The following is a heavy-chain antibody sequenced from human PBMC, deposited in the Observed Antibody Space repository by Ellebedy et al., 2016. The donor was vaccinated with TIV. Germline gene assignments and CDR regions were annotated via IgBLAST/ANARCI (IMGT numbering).Heavy chain of an antibody. Sequence: GESLKISCVASGFSFNSWGMHWVRPAPGKGLEWLAVIWFDGRSKYYADSVRGRFIISRDKTTNTLYLEMNSLRTEDTAMYYCARVGDYGNQALENWGQGTLVTVSS. V-gene: IGHV3-33*01. D-gene: IGHD4-17*01. J-gene: IGHJ4*02. CDR2: IWFDGRSK. CDR1: GFSFNSWG. CDR3: ARVGDYGNQALEN.